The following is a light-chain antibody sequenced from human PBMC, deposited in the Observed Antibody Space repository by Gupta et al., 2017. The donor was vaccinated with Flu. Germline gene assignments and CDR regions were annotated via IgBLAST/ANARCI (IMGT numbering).Light chain of an antibody. CDR1: SSNIGAGYD. J-gene: IGLJ3*02. CDR2: RDS. CDR3: QSYDSTLSASV. V-gene: IGLV1-40*01. Sequence: SSNIGAGYDVHWYQHRPGKAPKLFVFRDSDRTSGVPDRVSGSKSGTSASLVITGLRAEDEADYYCQSYDSTLSASVFGGGTKLTVL.